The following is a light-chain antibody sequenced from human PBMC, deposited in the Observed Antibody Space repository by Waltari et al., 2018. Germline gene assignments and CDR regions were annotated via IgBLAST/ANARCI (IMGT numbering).Light chain of an antibody. CDR2: KAS. J-gene: IGKJ2*02. CDR1: QSISSW. Sequence: DIQMTQSPSTLSASVGDRVTITCPASQSISSWLAWYQQKPGKAPKLLIYKASSLESGVPSRFSGSGSGTEFTLTISSLQPDDFATYYCQQYNSYPWTFGQGTKLEIK. CDR3: QQYNSYPWT. V-gene: IGKV1-5*03.